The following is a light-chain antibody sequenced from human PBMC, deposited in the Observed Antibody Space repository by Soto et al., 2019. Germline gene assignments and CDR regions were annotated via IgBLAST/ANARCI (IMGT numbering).Light chain of an antibody. CDR2: DVS. Sequence: QSALTQPASVSGSPGQSITISCTGTSSDVGGYNYVSWYQQHPGKAPKLMIYDVSNRPSGVSNRFSGSKSGNTASLSISGPQAEDEADYYCSSYTSSITLVFGGGTKVTVL. CDR3: SSYTSSITLV. V-gene: IGLV2-14*03. J-gene: IGLJ2*01. CDR1: SSDVGGYNY.